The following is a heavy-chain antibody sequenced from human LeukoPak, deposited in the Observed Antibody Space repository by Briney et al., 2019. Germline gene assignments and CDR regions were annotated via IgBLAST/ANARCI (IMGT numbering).Heavy chain of an antibody. CDR3: AREYRGGWNLYYFDY. Sequence: GSLRLSCAASGFTFSSYSINWVRQAPGKGLEWIGTISYSGSTYYSPSLKSRVTISVDTSETQFSLKLSSVTAADTAVYYCAREYRGGWNLYYFDYWGQGTLVTVSS. CDR1: GFTFSSYS. CDR2: ISYSGST. J-gene: IGHJ4*02. V-gene: IGHV4-39*07. D-gene: IGHD6-19*01.